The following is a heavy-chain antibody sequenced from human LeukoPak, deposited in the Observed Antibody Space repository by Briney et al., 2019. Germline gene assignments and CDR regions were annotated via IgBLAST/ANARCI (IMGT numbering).Heavy chain of an antibody. CDR1: GGSISGGDYY. J-gene: IGHJ1*01. D-gene: IGHD2-2*01. Sequence: SQTLSLTCTVSGGSISGGDYYWSWIRQPPGKGLEWIGYIYYSGSTYYNPSLKSRVTISVDTSKNQFSLKLSSVTAADTAVYYCARLRARPGYCSSTSCPGYFQHWGQGTLVTVSS. CDR3: ARLRARPGYCSSTSCPGYFQH. CDR2: IYYSGST. V-gene: IGHV4-30-4*08.